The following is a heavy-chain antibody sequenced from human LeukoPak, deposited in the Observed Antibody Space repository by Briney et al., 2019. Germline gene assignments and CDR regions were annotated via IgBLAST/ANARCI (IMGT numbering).Heavy chain of an antibody. CDR2: ISSGSSSV. CDR3: AGYCSTTSCRNVDY. V-gene: IGHV3-48*04. Sequence: PGGSLRLSCSASGFTFSAYTMNWVRQAPGQGLEWVSYISSGSSSVYYADSVKGRFTISRDNAKNSLYLQMNSLRTEDTAVYYCAGYCSTTSCRNVDYWGQGTLVTVSS. J-gene: IGHJ4*02. CDR1: GFTFSAYT. D-gene: IGHD2-2*01.